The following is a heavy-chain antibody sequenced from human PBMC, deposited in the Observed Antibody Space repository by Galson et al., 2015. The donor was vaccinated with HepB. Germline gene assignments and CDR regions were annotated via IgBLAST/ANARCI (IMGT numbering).Heavy chain of an antibody. V-gene: IGHV1-69*04. Sequence: SVKVSCKASGGTFSSYTISWVRQAPGQGLEWMGRIIPILGIANYAQKFQGRVTITADKSTSTAYMEMSSLRSEDTAVYYCARDASGSPQSFRDLDAFDIWGQGTMVTVSS. D-gene: IGHD1-26*01. CDR2: IIPILGIA. CDR3: ARDASGSPQSFRDLDAFDI. J-gene: IGHJ3*02. CDR1: GGTFSSYT.